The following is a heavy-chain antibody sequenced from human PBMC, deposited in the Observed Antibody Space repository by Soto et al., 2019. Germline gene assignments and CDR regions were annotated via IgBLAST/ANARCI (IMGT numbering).Heavy chain of an antibody. Sequence: QLQLRESGSGLVKPSQTLSLTCTVSGAPITSGAYSWSWIRQPPGKGLQWIGFIYQSGSTHYNPPRKSRVTISGDRSKNHFSLQLTSLTGADRAVYYCARDMSGCSSSDCYLSGWFDPWGPGTLVTVSS. J-gene: IGHJ5*02. D-gene: IGHD2-21*02. CDR3: ARDMSGCSSSDCYLSGWFDP. CDR1: GAPITSGAYS. V-gene: IGHV4-30-2*01. CDR2: IYQSGST.